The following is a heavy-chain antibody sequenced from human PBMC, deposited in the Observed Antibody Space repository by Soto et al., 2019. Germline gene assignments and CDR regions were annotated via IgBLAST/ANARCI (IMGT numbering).Heavy chain of an antibody. D-gene: IGHD1-26*01. J-gene: IGHJ5*02. CDR3: ARSSGGNFGIIIEGTNWFAP. V-gene: IGHV3-30*03. CDR2: ISYDGSNK. CDR1: GFTFSSYG. Sequence: GGSLRLSCAASGFTFSSYGMHWVRQAPGQGLEWVAVISYDGSNKYYADSVKGRFTISRDNSKNTLYLQMNSLRAEDTAMYYCARSSGGNFGIIIEGTNWFAPWGQGTLVTVSS.